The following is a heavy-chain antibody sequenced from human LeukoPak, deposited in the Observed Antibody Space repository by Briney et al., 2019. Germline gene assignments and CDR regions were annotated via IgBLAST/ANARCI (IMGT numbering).Heavy chain of an antibody. J-gene: IGHJ4*02. V-gene: IGHV3-23*01. D-gene: IGHD2-15*01. CDR1: GFTFSIYA. Sequence: GGSLRLSSTASGFTFSIYAMSWVRQALRKGLEWVSTISGSDGSTYYADSVKGRFTISRDNSKNTLYLQMNSLRVEDTAIYYCAKGRGYCTGGSCYSDYWGQGTLVTVSS. CDR2: ISGSDGST. CDR3: AKGRGYCTGGSCYSDY.